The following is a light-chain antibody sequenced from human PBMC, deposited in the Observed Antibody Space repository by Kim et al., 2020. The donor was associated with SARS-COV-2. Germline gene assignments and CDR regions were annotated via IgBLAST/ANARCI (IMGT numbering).Light chain of an antibody. J-gene: IGKJ2*01. Sequence: SASVGDSVTITCRASQSISNYLTWYQQNPGKAPELLIYGASSLQGGVPSMFGGSGSGTDFTLTISSLQVEDYATYYCQQSYNTPRTFGQGTKLEIK. V-gene: IGKV1-39*01. CDR2: GAS. CDR3: QQSYNTPRT. CDR1: QSISNY.